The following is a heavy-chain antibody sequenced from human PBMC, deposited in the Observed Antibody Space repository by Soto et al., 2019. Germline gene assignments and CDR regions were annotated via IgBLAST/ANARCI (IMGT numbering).Heavy chain of an antibody. J-gene: IGHJ4*02. V-gene: IGHV4-61*01. CDR3: ARSGGGSGWL. Sequence: QVQLQESGPGLVKPSETLSLTCSVSGGSVSSGTYYWSWSRQPPGKGLEWIAYIHYSGSTKYNPSLKSRVTISVDTARNQGSLRLTSVTAADTAVYYCARSGGGSGWLGGQGTLVTVSS. CDR1: GGSVSSGTYY. D-gene: IGHD6-19*01. CDR2: IHYSGST.